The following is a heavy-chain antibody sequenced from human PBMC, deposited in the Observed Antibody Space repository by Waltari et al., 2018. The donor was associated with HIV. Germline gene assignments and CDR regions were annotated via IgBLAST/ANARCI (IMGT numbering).Heavy chain of an antibody. CDR2: VYSNGDS. CDR1: GVSVSSSTYY. D-gene: IGHD1-1*01. V-gene: IGHV4-61*01. Sequence: QVQLQESGPGLVKPSETLSLTCAVSGVSVSSSTYYWTWIRQPPGQGLEWIGYVYSNGDSNRNPSLRSRLSISLDSSKNQFSLNLSSVTAADTAVYYCASQFSKSWYVYNAMDVWGQGTTVTVSS. CDR3: ASQFSKSWYVYNAMDV. J-gene: IGHJ6*02.